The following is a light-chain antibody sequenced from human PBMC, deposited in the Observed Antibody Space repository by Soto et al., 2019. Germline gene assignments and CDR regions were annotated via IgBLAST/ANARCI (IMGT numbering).Light chain of an antibody. CDR3: SSYGGSNNFV. J-gene: IGLJ2*01. CDR2: EVN. V-gene: IGLV2-8*01. CDR1: SSDVGGYNY. Sequence: QSALTQPPSASGSPGQSVTISCTGTSSDVGGYNYVSWYQQHPGKAPKVMIYEVNKRPSGVPDRFSGSKSGNTASLTVSGLQAEDEAGYYCSSYGGSNNFVFGGGTKLTVL.